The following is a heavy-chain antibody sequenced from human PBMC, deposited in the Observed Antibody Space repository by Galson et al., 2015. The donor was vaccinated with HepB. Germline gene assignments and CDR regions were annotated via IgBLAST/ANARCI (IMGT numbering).Heavy chain of an antibody. D-gene: IGHD5-18*01. Sequence: GAEVKKPGESLKISCKTSGYRFTTNWIGWVRQMPGKGLEWMGLIYPGVSDIRYSPSFQGQVTISADKSITTSYLQWNTLKASDTAMYYCARGGLYSFFYWGQGTQVTVSS. CDR1: GYRFTTNW. J-gene: IGHJ4*02. CDR3: ARGGLYSFFY. CDR2: IYPGVSDI. V-gene: IGHV5-51*01.